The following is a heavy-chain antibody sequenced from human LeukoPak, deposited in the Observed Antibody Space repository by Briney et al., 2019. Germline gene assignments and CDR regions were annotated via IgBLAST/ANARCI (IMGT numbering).Heavy chain of an antibody. V-gene: IGHV3-53*01. CDR2: IYGGGNI. J-gene: IGHJ4*02. D-gene: IGHD5-24*01. CDR1: GFTVSSNY. Sequence: GGSLRLSCAASGFTVSSNYMNWVRQAPGKGLEWVSVIYGGGNIYYADSVKGRFTIPRDNSKNTLYLQMNSLRAEDTAVYYCARGAGYNYPYYFDYWGQGTLVTVSS. CDR3: ARGAGYNYPYYFDY.